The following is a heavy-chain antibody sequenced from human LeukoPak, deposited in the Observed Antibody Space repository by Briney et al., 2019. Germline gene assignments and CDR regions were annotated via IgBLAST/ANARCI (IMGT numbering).Heavy chain of an antibody. D-gene: IGHD4-11*01. V-gene: IGHV4-39*01. CDR1: GGSISSSSYY. CDR2: LYYSGST. Sequence: SETLSLTCTVSGGSISSSSYYWGWIRQPPGKGLEWIGSLYYSGSTYYNPSLKSRVTISVGTSKNQISLKMSSVTAADTAVYYCARRSMTTVDYWGQGTLVTVSS. CDR3: ARRSMTTVDY. J-gene: IGHJ4*02.